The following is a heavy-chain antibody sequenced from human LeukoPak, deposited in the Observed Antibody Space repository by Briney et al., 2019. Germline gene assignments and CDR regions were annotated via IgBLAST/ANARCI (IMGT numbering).Heavy chain of an antibody. CDR3: ARDSGIAASRGSFDP. V-gene: IGHV1-18*01. Sequence: ASVKVSCKASGGTFSSYAISWVRQAPGRGLEWMGWISAYNGNTNYAQKLQGRVTMTTDTSTSTAYMELRSLRSDDTAVYYCARDSGIAASRGSFDPWGQGTLVTVSS. D-gene: IGHD6-13*01. J-gene: IGHJ5*02. CDR1: GGTFSSYA. CDR2: ISAYNGNT.